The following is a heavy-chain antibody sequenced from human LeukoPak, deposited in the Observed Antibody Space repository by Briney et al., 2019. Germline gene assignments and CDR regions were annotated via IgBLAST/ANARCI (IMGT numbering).Heavy chain of an antibody. D-gene: IGHD6-13*01. CDR1: GYTFTSYY. CDR3: ARGAAASPKVSYSGMDV. CDR2: INPSGGST. J-gene: IGHJ6*02. Sequence: VASVKVSCKASGYTFTSYYMHWVRQAPGQGLAWMGIINPSGGSTSYAQKFQGRVTMTRDTSTSTVYMELSSLRSEDTAVYYCARGAAASPKVSYSGMDVWGQGTTVTASS. V-gene: IGHV1-46*01.